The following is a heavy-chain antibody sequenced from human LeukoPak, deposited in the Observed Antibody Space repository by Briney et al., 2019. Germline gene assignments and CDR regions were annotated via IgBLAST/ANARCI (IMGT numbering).Heavy chain of an antibody. J-gene: IGHJ5*02. CDR2: ITDSGTGT. CDR3: AKGDWFDP. Sequence: PGGSLRLSCAASGFTFSSYALSWVRQAPGKGLEWVSGITDSGTGTYYADSVKGRFTISRDNSKNTLYLQMNSLRAEDTAVYYCAKGDWFDPWGQGTLVTVSS. V-gene: IGHV3-23*01. CDR1: GFTFSSYA.